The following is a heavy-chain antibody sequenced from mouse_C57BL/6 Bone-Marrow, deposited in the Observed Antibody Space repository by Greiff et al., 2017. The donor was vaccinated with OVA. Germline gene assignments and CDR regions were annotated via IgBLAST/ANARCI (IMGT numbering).Heavy chain of an antibody. V-gene: IGHV1-52*01. J-gene: IGHJ4*01. CDR3: AIQRRRPHYYAMDD. CDR2: IDPADSET. CDR1: GYTFTSYW. D-gene: IGHD3-2*02. Sequence: QVQLQQPGAELVRPGSSVKLSCKASGYTFTSYWMHWVKQRPIQGLEWIGNIDPADSETHYNQKFKDTATLTVDKSSSTAYMQLSSLTSEDSAVYYAAIQRRRPHYYAMDDWGQGTSVTVSS.